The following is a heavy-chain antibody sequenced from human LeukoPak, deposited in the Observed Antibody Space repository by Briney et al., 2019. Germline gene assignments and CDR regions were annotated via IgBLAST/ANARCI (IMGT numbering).Heavy chain of an antibody. J-gene: IGHJ5*02. Sequence: GESLKISCKGSGYSFTSYWIGWVRPMPGEGLEWMGIIYPGDSDTRYSPSFQGQVTISADKSISTAYLQWSSLKASDTAMYYCARVLGYCSSTSCLNWFDPWGQGTPVTVSS. CDR3: ARVLGYCSSTSCLNWFDP. CDR2: IYPGDSDT. CDR1: GYSFTSYW. V-gene: IGHV5-51*01. D-gene: IGHD2-2*01.